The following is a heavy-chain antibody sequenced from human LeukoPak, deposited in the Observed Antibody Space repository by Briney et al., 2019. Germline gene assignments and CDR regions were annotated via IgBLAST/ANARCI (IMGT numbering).Heavy chain of an antibody. J-gene: IGHJ4*02. CDR2: INHSGST. CDR3: ARGLRRATNLDY. Sequence: SETLSLTCAVYGGSFSGYYWSWIRQPPGKGLEWIGEINHSGSTNYNPSLESRVTISVDTSKNQFSLKLSSVTAADTAVYYCARGLRRATNLDYWGQGTLVTVSS. D-gene: IGHD1-26*01. CDR1: GGSFSGYY. V-gene: IGHV4-34*01.